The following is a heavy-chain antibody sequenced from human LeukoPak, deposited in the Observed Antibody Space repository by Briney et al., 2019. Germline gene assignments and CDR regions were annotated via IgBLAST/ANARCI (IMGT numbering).Heavy chain of an antibody. D-gene: IGHD3-3*01. CDR2: IYTSGST. Sequence: SETLSHTCTVSGGSISSGSYYWSWIRQPAGKGLEWIGRIYTSGSTNYNPSLKSRGTISVDTSNNQFSLKLSSVTAADTAVYYCARITDRTIFGEIMHGFDIWGQGTPVTVSS. CDR3: ARITDRTIFGEIMHGFDI. J-gene: IGHJ3*02. CDR1: GGSISSGSYY. V-gene: IGHV4-61*02.